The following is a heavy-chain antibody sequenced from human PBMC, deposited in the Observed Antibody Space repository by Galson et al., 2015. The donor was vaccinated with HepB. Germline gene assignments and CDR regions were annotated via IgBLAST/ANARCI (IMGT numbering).Heavy chain of an antibody. D-gene: IGHD6-19*01. Sequence: SLRLSCAASGFTVSSNYMSWVRQAPGKGLEWVSVIYSGGSTYYADSVKGRFTIYRDKSKNTLYLQTNSLRAEDTAVYYCARAILSLRIAVAGPVYGMDVWGQGTTVTVSS. V-gene: IGHV3-66*01. CDR3: ARAILSLRIAVAGPVYGMDV. J-gene: IGHJ6*02. CDR2: IYSGGST. CDR1: GFTVSSNY.